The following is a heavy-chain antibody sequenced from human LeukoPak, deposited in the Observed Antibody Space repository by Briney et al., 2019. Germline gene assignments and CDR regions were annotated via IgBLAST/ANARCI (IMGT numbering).Heavy chain of an antibody. Sequence: PGGSLRLSCSASGFTFSSHAMYWVRQAPGKGLEYVSAITSNGGNAYYADSVKGRFTISRDNSRNTLYLQMSSLRGDDTAVYYCVGFRATAGLYWGQGTLVTVSS. V-gene: IGHV3-64D*06. J-gene: IGHJ4*02. CDR2: ITSNGGNA. D-gene: IGHD6-13*01. CDR1: GFTFSSHA. CDR3: VGFRATAGLY.